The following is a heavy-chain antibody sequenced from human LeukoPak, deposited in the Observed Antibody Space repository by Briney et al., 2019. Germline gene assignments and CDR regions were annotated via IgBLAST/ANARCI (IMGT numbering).Heavy chain of an antibody. D-gene: IGHD2-2*02. CDR2: ISWNSGSI. CDR3: AKDREVVPAAISIFDY. J-gene: IGHJ4*02. V-gene: IGHV3-9*01. CDR1: GFTFDDYA. Sequence: GRSLRLSCAASGFTFDDYAMHWVRQAPGKGLEWVSGISWNSGSIGYADSVKGRFTISRDNAKNSLYLQMNSLRAEDTALYYCAKDREVVPAAISIFDYWGQGTLVTVSS.